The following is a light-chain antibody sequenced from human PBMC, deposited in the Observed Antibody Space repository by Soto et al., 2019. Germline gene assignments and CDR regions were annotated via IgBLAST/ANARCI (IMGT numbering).Light chain of an antibody. CDR2: EVS. J-gene: IGLJ2*01. CDR1: SSDVGGYKY. Sequence: QSALTQPASVSGSPGQSITISCTGTSSDVGGYKYVSWYQQYPGKAPKLIIYEVSNRPSGVSNRFSGSKSDNTASLTISGLQAEDEADYYCSSYSRSSIPVFGGGTKLTVL. V-gene: IGLV2-14*01. CDR3: SSYSRSSIPV.